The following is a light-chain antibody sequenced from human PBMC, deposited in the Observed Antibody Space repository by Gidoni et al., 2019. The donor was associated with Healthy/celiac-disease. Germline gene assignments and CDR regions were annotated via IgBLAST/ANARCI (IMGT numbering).Light chain of an antibody. J-gene: IGKJ1*01. Sequence: EIVLTQSPATMSLSPGERATLSCRASQRVSSYLAWYQQKPGQAPRLLIYDASNRATGIPARFSGRGSGIDFTLNISSLEPEDFAVYYCQQRRNWPPWTFXQXTKVXIK. CDR2: DAS. V-gene: IGKV3-11*01. CDR3: QQRRNWPPWT. CDR1: QRVSSY.